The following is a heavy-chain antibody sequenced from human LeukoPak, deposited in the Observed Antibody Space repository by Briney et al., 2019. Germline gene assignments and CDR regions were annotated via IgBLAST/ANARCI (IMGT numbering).Heavy chain of an antibody. D-gene: IGHD3-10*01. CDR2: ICYDGSDK. Sequence: GGSLRLSCVASGFXFSSFGMHWLRQAQGKGREWVELICYDGSDKYYSDSVKGRFTISRDNSKNSLYLQMHSLRAGDTAVYYCVRDCITMGLSGGFDLWGRGILVTVSS. CDR1: GFXFSSFG. CDR3: VRDCITMGLSGGFDL. V-gene: IGHV3-33*01. J-gene: IGHJ2*01.